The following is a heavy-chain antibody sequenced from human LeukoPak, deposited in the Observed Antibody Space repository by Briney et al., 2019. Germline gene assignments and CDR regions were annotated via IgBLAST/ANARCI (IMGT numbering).Heavy chain of an antibody. V-gene: IGHV3-7*01. Sequence: GGSLRLSCAASGFTFSSYGMHWVRQAPGKGLEWVANIKQDGSEKYYVDSVKGRFTISRDNAKNSLYLQMNSLRAEDTAVYYCAREGPIFGVVREAFDIWGQGTMVTVSS. CDR2: IKQDGSEK. D-gene: IGHD3-3*01. CDR1: GFTFSSYG. CDR3: AREGPIFGVVREAFDI. J-gene: IGHJ3*02.